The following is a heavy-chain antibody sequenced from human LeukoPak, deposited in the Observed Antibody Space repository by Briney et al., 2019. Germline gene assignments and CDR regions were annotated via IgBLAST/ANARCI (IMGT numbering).Heavy chain of an antibody. Sequence: SETLSLTCAVSGYSISSGYYWGWIRQPPGKGLEWIGSIYHSGSTYYNPSFKSRVTISVDTSKNQFSLKLSSVTAADTAVYYCARDDLGAVAAPFDYWGQGTLVTVSS. V-gene: IGHV4-38-2*02. CDR2: IYHSGST. J-gene: IGHJ4*02. CDR1: GYSISSGYY. CDR3: ARDDLGAVAAPFDY. D-gene: IGHD6-19*01.